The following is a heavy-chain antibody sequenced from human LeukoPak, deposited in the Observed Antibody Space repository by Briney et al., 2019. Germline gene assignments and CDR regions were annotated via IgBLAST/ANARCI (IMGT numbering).Heavy chain of an antibody. Sequence: SETLSLTCTVSGGSISSSSYYWDWIRQPPGKGLEWIANTYYSGTSYYNPSLTSRVTTSVDTSKNQFSLKLSSVTAADTAVYYCAREVVDGSGSFDYWGQGTLVTVSS. D-gene: IGHD3-10*01. CDR2: TYYSGTS. CDR3: AREVVDGSGSFDY. V-gene: IGHV4-39*02. CDR1: GGSISSSSYY. J-gene: IGHJ4*02.